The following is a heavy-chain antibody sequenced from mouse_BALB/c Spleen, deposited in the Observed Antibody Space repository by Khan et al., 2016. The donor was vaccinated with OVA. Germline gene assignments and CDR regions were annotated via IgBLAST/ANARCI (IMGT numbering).Heavy chain of an antibody. CDR3: ARGNWQSYYFDY. V-gene: IGHV1S136*01. D-gene: IGHD4-1*01. CDR1: GYIFTNYV. CDR2: INPYNGGT. J-gene: IGHJ2*01. Sequence: EVQGVESGPELVKPGASVKMSCKPSGYIFTNYVLHWVKQKPGQGLEWIGYINPYNGGTKYNEKFKGKATLASDKSSTTAYMELSSLTSEVSAVYYCARGNWQSYYFDYWGQGTTLTLSS.